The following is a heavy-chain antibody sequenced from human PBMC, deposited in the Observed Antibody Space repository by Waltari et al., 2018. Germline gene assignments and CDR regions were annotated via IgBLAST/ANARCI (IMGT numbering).Heavy chain of an antibody. CDR3: AKVEGGIVTRYYALDI. V-gene: IGHV3-23*01. D-gene: IGHD3-16*02. J-gene: IGHJ3*02. CDR2: ISGSSSST. Sequence: EVQLLESGGGLVQPGGSLRLSCAASGFTFGNSALSWVRQAPGKGLGWSSGISGSSSSTYYADSVKGRFTISRDNSKNTLYLQMNSLRVEDTAVYFCAKVEGGIVTRYYALDIWGQGTMVTVSS. CDR1: GFTFGNSA.